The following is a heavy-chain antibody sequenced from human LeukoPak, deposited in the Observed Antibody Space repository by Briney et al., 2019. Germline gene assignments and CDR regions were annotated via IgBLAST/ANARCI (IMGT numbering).Heavy chain of an antibody. CDR1: GFTFSSYE. CDR2: ISPSGTTI. V-gene: IGHV3-48*03. CDR3: AREGIGCLNDAFDI. Sequence: PGGSLRLSCAAPGFTFSSYEINWVRQAPGKGLEWVSHISPSGTTIYYADSVKGRFTISRDNAKNSLYLQMNNLRAEDTAIYYCAREGIGCLNDAFDIWGQGRMVSVSS. D-gene: IGHD6-13*01. J-gene: IGHJ3*02.